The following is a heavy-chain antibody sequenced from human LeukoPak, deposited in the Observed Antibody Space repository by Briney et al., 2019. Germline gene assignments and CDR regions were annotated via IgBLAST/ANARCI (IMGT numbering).Heavy chain of an antibody. D-gene: IGHD6-13*01. V-gene: IGHV1-46*03. CDR3: TRGAAAGTY. J-gene: IGHJ4*02. Sequence: ASVKVSCKASGYPFTSYYMHWVRQAPGQGLEWMGMINPSGGSTNYAQKFQGRVTMTRDTSTSTVYMELSSLRSEDTAVYYCTRGAAAGTYWGQGTLVTVSS. CDR1: GYPFTSYY. CDR2: INPSGGST.